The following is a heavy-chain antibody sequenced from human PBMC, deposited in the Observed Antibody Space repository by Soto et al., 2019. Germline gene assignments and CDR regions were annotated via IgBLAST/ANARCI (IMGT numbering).Heavy chain of an antibody. CDR1: GFTFDDHA. Sequence: EVQLVESGGGLVQPGRSLRLSCAASGFTFDDHAMHWVRQAPGKGLEWVSGVNWNSRSIDYADSVKGRFTISRDNAKNSLYLQMNRLRPEDTALYYCAKDHGGRSWYGGIDYWCQGILVTVSS. CDR2: VNWNSRSI. D-gene: IGHD6-13*01. V-gene: IGHV3-9*01. CDR3: AKDHGGRSWYGGIDY. J-gene: IGHJ4*02.